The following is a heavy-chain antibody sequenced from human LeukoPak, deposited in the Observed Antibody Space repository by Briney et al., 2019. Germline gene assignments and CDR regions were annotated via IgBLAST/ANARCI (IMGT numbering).Heavy chain of an antibody. V-gene: IGHV3-30*03. D-gene: IGHD4-17*01. CDR1: RFSFSDYD. CDR2: ISYDGSRK. J-gene: IGHJ4*02. CDR3: ARASDGDYGRAAFDY. Sequence: GGSLRLSCRASRFSFSDYDMHWVRQAPGKGLEWVAVISYDGSRKHYGDSVKGRFTTSRDNAKNSLYLLTNSLRADDTAVYYCARASDGDYGRAAFDYWGQGSLVTVSS.